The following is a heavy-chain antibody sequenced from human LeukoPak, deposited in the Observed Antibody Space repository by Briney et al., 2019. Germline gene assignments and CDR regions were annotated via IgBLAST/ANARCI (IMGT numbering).Heavy chain of an antibody. D-gene: IGHD7-27*01. CDR1: GFSLSNYW. CDR3: ARGVWAPFDS. Sequence: PGGSLRLSCAASGFSLSNYWMNCVRQAPGKGLEWVANIKQDGSEKNYVDPVKGRFTISRDNAKNSLILQMNSLRDEDTAVYYCARGVWAPFDSWGQGTLVSVSS. J-gene: IGHJ4*02. CDR2: IKQDGSEK. V-gene: IGHV3-7*01.